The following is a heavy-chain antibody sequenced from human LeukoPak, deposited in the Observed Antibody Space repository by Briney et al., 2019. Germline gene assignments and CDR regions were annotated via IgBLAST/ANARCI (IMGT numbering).Heavy chain of an antibody. CDR2: IKQDGSEK. CDR3: ARDPSTVTTGYY. J-gene: IGHJ4*02. D-gene: IGHD4-17*01. CDR1: GFTFSSYW. Sequence: GGSLRLSCAVSGFTFSSYWMSWVRQAPGKGLEWVANIKQDGSEKYYVDSVRGRFTISRDNAKGSLYLQMNSLRAEDTAVYYCARDPSTVTTGYYWGQGTLVTVSS. V-gene: IGHV3-7*01.